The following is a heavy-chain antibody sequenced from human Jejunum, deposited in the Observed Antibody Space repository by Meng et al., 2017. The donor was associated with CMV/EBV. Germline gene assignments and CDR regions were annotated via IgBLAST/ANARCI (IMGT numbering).Heavy chain of an antibody. CDR3: ARVEVGITSGDY. D-gene: IGHD1-26*01. CDR1: GNSFNNYA. Sequence: VQPGPELKKPGATVKCSCKSSGNSFNNYALSWVGQAPGQGLEWMGWISAYTGNNNYAQTLQGRVTMTTDTSTSTAYMELRSLRSDDTAVYYCARVEVGITSGDYWGQGTLVTVSS. CDR2: ISAYTGNN. V-gene: IGHV1-18*01. J-gene: IGHJ4*02.